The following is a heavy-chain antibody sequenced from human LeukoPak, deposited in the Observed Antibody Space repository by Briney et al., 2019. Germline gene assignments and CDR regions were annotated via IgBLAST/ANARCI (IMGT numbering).Heavy chain of an antibody. D-gene: IGHD5-18*01. V-gene: IGHV4-34*01. CDR1: GGSFSGYY. J-gene: IGHJ4*02. Sequence: SETLSLTCAVYGGSFSGYYWSWIRQPPGKGLEWIGEINHSGSTNYNPSLKRRVTISVDTSKNQFSLKLSSVTAADTAVYYCARGQSWIQLWLRRGNFDYWGQGTLVTVSS. CDR3: ARGQSWIQLWLRRGNFDY. CDR2: INHSGST.